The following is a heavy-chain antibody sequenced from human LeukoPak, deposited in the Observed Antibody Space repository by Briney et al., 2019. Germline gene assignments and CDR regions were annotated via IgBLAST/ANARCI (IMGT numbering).Heavy chain of an antibody. J-gene: IGHJ6*02. Sequence: SETLSLTCTASGGSISSYYWSWIRQPAGKGLEWIGEINHSGSTNYNPSLKSRVTISVDTSKNQFSLKLSFVTAADTAVYYCARRSPPSSWYTQAQGARRNYYYYYGMDVWGQGTTVTVSS. CDR2: INHSGST. V-gene: IGHV4-34*01. CDR3: ARRSPPSSWYTQAQGARRNYYYYYGMDV. CDR1: GGSISSYY. D-gene: IGHD6-13*01.